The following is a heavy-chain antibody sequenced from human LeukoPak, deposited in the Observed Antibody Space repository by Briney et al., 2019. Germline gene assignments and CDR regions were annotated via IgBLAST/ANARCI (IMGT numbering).Heavy chain of an antibody. D-gene: IGHD6-6*01. CDR1: GDSVPSNSAA. J-gene: IGHJ3*02. CDR2: TYYRSKWYN. Sequence: SQTLSLTCAISGDSVPSNSAAWNWIRQSPSRGLEWLGRTYYRSKWYNDYAVSVKSRITINPDTSKNQFSLQLNSVTSEDAAVYYCAREAARPEEDDAFDIWGQGTMVTVSS. V-gene: IGHV6-1*01. CDR3: AREAARPEEDDAFDI.